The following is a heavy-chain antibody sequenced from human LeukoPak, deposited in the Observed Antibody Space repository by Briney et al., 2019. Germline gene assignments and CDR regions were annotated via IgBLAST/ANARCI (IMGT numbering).Heavy chain of an antibody. Sequence: SETLSLTCTVSGGSISSYYWSWIRQPAGKGLEWIGRIYISGSTSYNPSLKSRVTMSIDTSKNQFSLNLNSVTAADTAVYYCARDPVYSSSWDFDCWGQGTLVTVSS. D-gene: IGHD6-13*01. CDR3: ARDPVYSSSWDFDC. CDR1: GGSISSYY. J-gene: IGHJ4*02. V-gene: IGHV4-4*07. CDR2: IYISGST.